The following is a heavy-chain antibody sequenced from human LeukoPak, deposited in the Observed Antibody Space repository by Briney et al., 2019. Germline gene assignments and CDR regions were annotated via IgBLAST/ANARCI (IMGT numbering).Heavy chain of an antibody. CDR1: GYSISSGYY. Sequence: KSSETLSLTCTVSGYSISSGYYWGWIRQPPGKGLEWIGSIYHSGSTYYNPSLKSRVTISVDTSKNQFSLKLSSVTAADTAMYYCARDSYNYGSGSLDYWGRGTLVTVSS. V-gene: IGHV4-38-2*02. CDR2: IYHSGST. D-gene: IGHD5-18*01. CDR3: ARDSYNYGSGSLDY. J-gene: IGHJ4*02.